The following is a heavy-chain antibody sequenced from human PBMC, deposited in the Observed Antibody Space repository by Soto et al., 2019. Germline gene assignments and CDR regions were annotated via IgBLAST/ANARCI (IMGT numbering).Heavy chain of an antibody. Sequence: VQLLQSGAEVKKPGASVKVSCKASGYTFTNYGITWVRQAPGQGIEWRGWISAYNGDTHYTQRLQGRVTMTADTSTSTAYMELRGLRSDDTAVYYCASVRQRVYDFYVYIDVWGKGTLVTVSS. J-gene: IGHJ6*03. CDR1: GYTFTNYG. CDR2: ISAYNGDT. CDR3: ASVRQRVYDFYVYIDV. D-gene: IGHD6-6*01. V-gene: IGHV1-18*01.